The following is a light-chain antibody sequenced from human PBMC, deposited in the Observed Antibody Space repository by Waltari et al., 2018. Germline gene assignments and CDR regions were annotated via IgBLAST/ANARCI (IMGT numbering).Light chain of an antibody. V-gene: IGKV3-20*01. CDR2: GAS. J-gene: IGKJ1*01. Sequence: IVLTPSPGTLSLSPGERATLACSASQSVGGTLAWYQQKPGQAHRLLRYGASIRAPGAPDRFSGTGSGTDFSLTISRLEPEDFAVYYCQHYVRLPATFGQGTKVEIK. CDR1: QSVGGT. CDR3: QHYVRLPAT.